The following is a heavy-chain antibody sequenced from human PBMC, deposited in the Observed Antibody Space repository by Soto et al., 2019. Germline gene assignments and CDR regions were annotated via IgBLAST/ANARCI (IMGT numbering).Heavy chain of an antibody. J-gene: IGHJ6*03. CDR1: GGSISSGGYY. D-gene: IGHD4-17*01. CDR3: ARDRGDYSSFYYMDV. CDR2: IYYSGST. V-gene: IGHV4-31*03. Sequence: SETLSLTCTVSGGSISSGGYYWSWIRQHPGKGLEWIGYIYYSGSTYYNPSLKSRVTISVDTSKNQFSLKLSSVTAADTAVYYCARDRGDYSSFYYMDVWGKGTTVTVSS.